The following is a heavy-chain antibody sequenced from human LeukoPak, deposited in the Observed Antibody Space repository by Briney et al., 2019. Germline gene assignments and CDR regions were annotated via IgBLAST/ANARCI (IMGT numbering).Heavy chain of an antibody. D-gene: IGHD3-22*01. CDR2: INPNSGGT. Sequence: ASVKVSCKASGYTFTGYYMHWVRQAPGQGLEWMGWINPNSGGTNYAQKFQGRVTVTRDTSISTAYMELSRLRSDDTAVYYCARGTEATMIVVVIRGADYWGQGTLVTVSS. V-gene: IGHV1-2*02. J-gene: IGHJ4*02. CDR1: GYTFTGYY. CDR3: ARGTEATMIVVVIRGADY.